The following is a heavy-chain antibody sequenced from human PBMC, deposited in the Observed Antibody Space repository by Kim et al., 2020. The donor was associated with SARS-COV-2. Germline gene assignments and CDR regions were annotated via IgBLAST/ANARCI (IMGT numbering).Heavy chain of an antibody. CDR3: ARDQDGYSYGYNMDV. Sequence: GGSLRLSCAASGFTFSSYGMRWVRQAPGKGLEWVAVIWDDGSNTYYADSVKGRFTISRDNSKNTLYLQMNSLRAEDTAVYYCARDQDGYSYGYNMDVWGQGTTVTVSS. D-gene: IGHD5-18*01. V-gene: IGHV3-33*01. CDR2: IWDDGSNT. J-gene: IGHJ6*02. CDR1: GFTFSSYG.